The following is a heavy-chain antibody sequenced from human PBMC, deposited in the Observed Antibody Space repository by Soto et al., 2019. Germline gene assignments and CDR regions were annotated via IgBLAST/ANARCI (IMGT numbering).Heavy chain of an antibody. CDR1: GDSISSGGFS. V-gene: IGHV4-30-2*01. CDR2: IYHSGTS. CDR3: ARGRLVPAVNFDY. Sequence: SETLSLTCAVSGDSISSGGFSWSWIRQPPGKGLEWIGYIYHSGTSFYNPSLKSRVTISVDGSKNQFSLKVKSVAAADTAVYYCARGRLVPAVNFDYWGLGTLVTVSS. D-gene: IGHD2-2*01. J-gene: IGHJ4*02.